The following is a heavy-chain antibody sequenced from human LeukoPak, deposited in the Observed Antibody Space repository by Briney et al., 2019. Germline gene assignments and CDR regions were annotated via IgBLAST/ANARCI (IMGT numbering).Heavy chain of an antibody. Sequence: ASVKVSCKASGGTFSSYAISWVRQAPGQGLEWMGGIIPIFGTANYAQKFQGRVTITADESTSTAYMELSSLRSEDTAVYYCARDTGSVGGRGVAIAARDWGQGTLVTVSS. CDR2: IIPIFGTA. J-gene: IGHJ4*02. CDR1: GGTFSSYA. D-gene: IGHD6-6*01. V-gene: IGHV1-69*13. CDR3: ARDTGSVGGRGVAIAARD.